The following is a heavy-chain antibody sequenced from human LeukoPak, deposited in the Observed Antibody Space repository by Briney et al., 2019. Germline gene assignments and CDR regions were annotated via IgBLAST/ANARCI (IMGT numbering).Heavy chain of an antibody. J-gene: IGHJ4*02. CDR2: TYYRSKWYN. V-gene: IGHV6-1*01. Sequence: SQTLSLTCALSGDSVSSNSAAWNWIRPSPSRGLEWLGRTYYRSKWYNDYAVSVKSLITNNPDTSKNQSSLQLNSVTPEDTAVYYCARDHYSSGWYRFDYWGQGTLVTVSS. D-gene: IGHD6-19*01. CDR1: GDSVSSNSAA. CDR3: ARDHYSSGWYRFDY.